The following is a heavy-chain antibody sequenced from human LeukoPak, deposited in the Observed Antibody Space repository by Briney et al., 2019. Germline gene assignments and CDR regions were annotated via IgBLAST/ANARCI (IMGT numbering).Heavy chain of an antibody. CDR3: TYGDGSYYYGMDV. CDR2: INPSGGST. D-gene: IGHD4-17*01. CDR1: GYTFTSYY. V-gene: IGHV1-46*03. Sequence: ASVKVSCKASGYTFTSYYMHWVRQAPGQGLEWTGIINPSGGSTNYAQKFQGRVTMARDTSTSTVYMELSSLRSEDTAVYYCTYGDGSYYYGMDVWGQGTTVTVSS. J-gene: IGHJ6*02.